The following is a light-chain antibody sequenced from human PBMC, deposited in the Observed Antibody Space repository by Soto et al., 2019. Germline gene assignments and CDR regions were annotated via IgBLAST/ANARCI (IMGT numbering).Light chain of an antibody. V-gene: IGLV2-14*01. J-gene: IGLJ3*02. Sequence: QSVLTQPASVSGSPGQSITISCTGSSSDIGNYNYVSWYQQNPGKAPKLMIYEVSNRPSGVSDRFSGSKSGNTASLTISGLQAEDEADYYCSSYTITSTMVFGGGTKLTVL. CDR3: SSYTITSTMV. CDR2: EVS. CDR1: SSDIGNYNY.